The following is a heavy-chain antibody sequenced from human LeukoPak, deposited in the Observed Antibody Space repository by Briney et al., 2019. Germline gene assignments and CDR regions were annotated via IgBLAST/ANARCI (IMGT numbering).Heavy chain of an antibody. CDR2: IYPGDSDT. J-gene: IGHJ3*02. CDR3: ARYSSSSDAFDI. V-gene: IGHV5-51*01. D-gene: IGHD6-6*01. CDR1: GYSFISHW. Sequence: GESLKISCKGSGYSFISHWIGWVRQVPGKGLEWMGIIYPGDSDTRYSPAFEGQVTMSVDKSISTAYLQWSSLKASDTAIYYCARYSSSSDAFDIWGQGTMVTVSS.